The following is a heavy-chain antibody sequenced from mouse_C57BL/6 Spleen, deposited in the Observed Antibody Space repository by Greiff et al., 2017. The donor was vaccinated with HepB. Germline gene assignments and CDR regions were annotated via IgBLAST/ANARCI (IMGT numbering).Heavy chain of an antibody. CDR1: GYTFTDYE. D-gene: IGHD1-1*02. CDR3: TRDYGPAWFAY. J-gene: IGHJ3*01. CDR2: IDPETGGT. Sequence: VQLQQSGAELVRPGASVTLSCKASGYTFTDYEMHWVKQTPVHGLEWIGAIDPETGGTAYNQKFKGKAILTADKSSSTAYMELRSLTSEDSAVYYCTRDYGPAWFAYWGQGALVTVAA. V-gene: IGHV1-15*01.